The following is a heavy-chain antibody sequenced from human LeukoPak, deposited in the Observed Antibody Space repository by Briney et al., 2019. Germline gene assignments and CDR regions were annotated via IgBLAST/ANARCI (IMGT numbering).Heavy chain of an antibody. CDR3: ARVRGGRSWYYYGMDV. Sequence: GSLRLSCAASGFTFSNFAMHWVRQAPGKGLEWVAVISYDGDNECYADSVKGQFTISRDNSKDRLYLQMNSLRPEDTAMYYCARVRGGRSWYYYGMDVWGRGTTVTVSS. J-gene: IGHJ6*02. CDR2: ISYDGDNE. V-gene: IGHV3-30-3*01. D-gene: IGHD3-16*01. CDR1: GFTFSNFA.